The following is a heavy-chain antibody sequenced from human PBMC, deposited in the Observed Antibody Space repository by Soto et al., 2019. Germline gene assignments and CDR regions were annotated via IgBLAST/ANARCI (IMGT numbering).Heavy chain of an antibody. CDR2: IIPIFGTA. D-gene: IGHD3-22*01. J-gene: IGHJ4*02. CDR1: GGTFSSYA. CDR3: AARSRRLIVVVSPFDY. V-gene: IGHV1-69*06. Sequence: SVKVSCKASGGTFSSYAISWVRQSPGQGLEWMGGIIPIFGTANYAQKFQGRVTITADKSTSTAYMELSSLRSEDTAVYYCAARSRRLIVVVSPFDYWGQGTLVTVSS.